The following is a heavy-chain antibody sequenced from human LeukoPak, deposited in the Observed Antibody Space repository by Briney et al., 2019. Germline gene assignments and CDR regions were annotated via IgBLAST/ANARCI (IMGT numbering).Heavy chain of an antibody. CDR3: ARTSVSMAAKEDYFDY. CDR1: GFIASTNY. D-gene: IGHD2-15*01. CDR2: IYSDGST. J-gene: IGHJ4*02. V-gene: IGHV3-53*01. Sequence: GGSLRLSCAASGFIASTNYMSWVRQAPGEGLEWVSIIYSDGSTYYADSVKGRFIISRDNSTNTLYLAMNTLGAEDTAVYYCARTSVSMAAKEDYFDYWGQGTQVTVSS.